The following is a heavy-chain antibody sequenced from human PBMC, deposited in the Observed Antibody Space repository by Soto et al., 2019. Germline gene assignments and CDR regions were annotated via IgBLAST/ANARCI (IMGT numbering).Heavy chain of an antibody. CDR1: GGSISSSSYY. D-gene: IGHD2-2*01. Sequence: PSETLSLTCTVSGGSISSSSYYWGWIRQPPGKGLEWIGSIYYSGSTYYNPSLKSRVTISVDTSKNQFSLKLSSVTAADTAVYYCASTLYCSSTSCYFRNRYYFDYWGQGTLVNVPS. J-gene: IGHJ4*02. CDR2: IYYSGST. CDR3: ASTLYCSSTSCYFRNRYYFDY. V-gene: IGHV4-39*01.